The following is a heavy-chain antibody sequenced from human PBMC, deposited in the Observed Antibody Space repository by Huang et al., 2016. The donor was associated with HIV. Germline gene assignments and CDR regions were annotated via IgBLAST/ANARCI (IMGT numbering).Heavy chain of an antibody. V-gene: IGHV3-21*02. D-gene: IGHD1-26*01. CDR2: ITSRGDT. CDR1: GFGFSSFN. CDR3: VRDSPTDRPTRGDFDY. J-gene: IGHJ4*02. Sequence: EVQLVESGGGLVKPGGSLRLSCAASGFGFSSFNMNWVRQAPGGGLEWVSSITSRGDTYYDDAVKGRFTLSRDNAKNSLSLQMNSLRAEDTAVYFCVRDSPTDRPTRGDFDYWGQGTLVIVSS.